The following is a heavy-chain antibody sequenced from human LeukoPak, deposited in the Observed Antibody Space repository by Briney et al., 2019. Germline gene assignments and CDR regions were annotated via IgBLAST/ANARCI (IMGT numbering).Heavy chain of an antibody. CDR3: ARGRPLITMIPSRRTGMDV. D-gene: IGHD3-22*01. CDR1: GFTFSSYA. J-gene: IGHJ6*02. V-gene: IGHV3-30-3*01. CDR2: ISYDGSNK. Sequence: GGSLRLSCAASGFTFSSYAMHWVRQAPGKGLEWVAVISYDGSNKYYADSVKGRFTISRDNSKNTLYQQMNSLRAEDTAVYYCARGRPLITMIPSRRTGMDVWGQGTTVTVSS.